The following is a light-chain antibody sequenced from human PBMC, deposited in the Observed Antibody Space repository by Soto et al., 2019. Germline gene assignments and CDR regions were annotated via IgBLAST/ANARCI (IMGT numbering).Light chain of an antibody. J-gene: IGKJ5*01. CDR3: QQYNTWRQIT. V-gene: IGKV3-15*01. CDR2: GAS. Sequence: EIVMTQSPATLSVSPGERATLSCRASQSISSNVGWYQQRPGQAPRLLIYGASTRATGIPARFSGSGFGTEFTLTISSLDSEDSAVYYCQQYNTWRQITFGQGTRLEIK. CDR1: QSISSN.